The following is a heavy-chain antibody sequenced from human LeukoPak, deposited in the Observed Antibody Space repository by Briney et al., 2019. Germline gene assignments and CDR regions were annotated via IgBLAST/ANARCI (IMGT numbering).Heavy chain of an antibody. Sequence: GGSLRLSCAASGFTFSSYGMHWVRQAPGKGLEWVAVIWYDGSNKYYADSVKGRFTISRDNSKNTLYLQMNSLRAEDTAVYYCARVPIQLWLIAELPYYYYGMDVWGQGTTVTVSS. CDR1: GFTFSSYG. V-gene: IGHV3-33*01. CDR2: IWYDGSNK. CDR3: ARVPIQLWLIAELPYYYYGMDV. J-gene: IGHJ6*02. D-gene: IGHD5-18*01.